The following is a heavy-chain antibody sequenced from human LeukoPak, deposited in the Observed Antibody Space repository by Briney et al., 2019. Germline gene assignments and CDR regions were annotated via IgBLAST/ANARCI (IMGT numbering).Heavy chain of an antibody. Sequence: GASVKVSRKASGYTFTSYAMHWVRQAPGQRLEWMGWINAGNGNTKYSQKFQGRVTMTEDTSTDTAYMELSSLRSEDTAVYYCATDAVVVPAKAFDIWGQGTMDTVSS. CDR2: INAGNGNT. V-gene: IGHV1-3*01. CDR1: GYTFTSYA. CDR3: ATDAVVVPAKAFDI. D-gene: IGHD2-2*01. J-gene: IGHJ3*02.